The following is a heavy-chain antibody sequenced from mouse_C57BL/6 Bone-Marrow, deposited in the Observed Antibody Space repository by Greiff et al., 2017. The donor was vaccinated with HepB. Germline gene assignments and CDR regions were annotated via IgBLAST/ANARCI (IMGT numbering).Heavy chain of an antibody. CDR1: EYEFPSHD. Sequence: EVQLVESGGGLVQPGESLKLSCESNEYEFPSHDMSWVRKTPEKRLELVAAINSDGGSTYYPDTMERRFIISRDNTKKTLYLQMSSLRSEDTALYYCASPHYYGSSYLYYFDYWGQGTTLTVSS. J-gene: IGHJ2*01. V-gene: IGHV5-2*01. CDR3: ASPHYYGSSYLYYFDY. D-gene: IGHD1-1*01. CDR2: INSDGGST.